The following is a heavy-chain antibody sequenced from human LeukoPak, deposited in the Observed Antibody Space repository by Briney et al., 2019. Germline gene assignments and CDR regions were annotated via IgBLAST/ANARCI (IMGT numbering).Heavy chain of an antibody. D-gene: IGHD5-12*01. CDR1: GYTFSSYD. V-gene: IGHV1-18*01. CDR2: ISGYNGNT. Sequence: GASVKVSCKASGYTFSSYDIAWVRQAPGQGLEWMGWISGYNGNTNYAQKLQGRVSMTTDTSTTTAYMELRSLTSDDTALYYCARSSLGTITAGPFAYWGQGTLVTVSS. CDR3: ARSSLGTITAGPFAY. J-gene: IGHJ4*02.